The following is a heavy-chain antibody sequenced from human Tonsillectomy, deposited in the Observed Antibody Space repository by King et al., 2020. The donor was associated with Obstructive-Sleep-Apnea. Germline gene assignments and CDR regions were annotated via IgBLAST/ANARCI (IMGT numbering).Heavy chain of an antibody. CDR3: AGSYCHDTSGPRGGYYFDY. J-gene: IGHJ4*02. CDR2: IYYSGST. CDR1: GGSISSGTYY. D-gene: IGHD3-22*01. V-gene: IGHV4-31*03. Sequence: VQLQESGPGLVKPSQTLSLTCTVSGGSISSGTYYWSWIRQHPGKGLEWIGYIYYSGSTFYNPSLKSRVTISVDTSKNQFSLKLSSVTAADTAVYYCAGSYCHDTSGPRGGYYFDYWGQGTLVTVSS.